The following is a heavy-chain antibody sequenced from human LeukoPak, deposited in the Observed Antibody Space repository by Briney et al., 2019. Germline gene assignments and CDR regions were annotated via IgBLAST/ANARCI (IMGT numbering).Heavy chain of an antibody. CDR1: GFTFSSYG. D-gene: IGHD6-13*01. Sequence: LTGGSLRLSCAASGFTFSSYGMHWVRQAPGKGLEWVAVISYDGSNKYYADSVKGRFTISRDNSKNTLYLQMNSLRAEDTAVYYCAKEGQLAPFDYWGQGTLVTVSS. V-gene: IGHV3-30*18. CDR3: AKEGQLAPFDY. J-gene: IGHJ4*02. CDR2: ISYDGSNK.